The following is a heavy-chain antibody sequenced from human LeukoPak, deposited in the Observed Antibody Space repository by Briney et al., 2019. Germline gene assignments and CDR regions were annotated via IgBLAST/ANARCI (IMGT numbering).Heavy chain of an antibody. D-gene: IGHD3-22*01. CDR1: GFTFSTYS. CDR3: ASDFSHSYDNNGFP. Sequence: PGGSLRLSCAASGFTFSTYSMNWVRQAPGKGLEWVSSITGSSNYIYYADSVKGRFTISRDNAKNSLYLQMNSLRAEDTAVYYCASDFSHSYDNNGFPWGQGPLVTVSS. V-gene: IGHV3-21*01. J-gene: IGHJ5*02. CDR2: ITGSSNYI.